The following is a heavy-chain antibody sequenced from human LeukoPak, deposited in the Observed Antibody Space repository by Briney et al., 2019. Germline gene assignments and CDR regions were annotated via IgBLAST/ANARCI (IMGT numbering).Heavy chain of an antibody. Sequence: EASVKVSCKASGGTFSSYAISWVRQAPGQGLEWMGGIIPIFGTANYAQKLQGRVTMTTDTSTSTAYMELRSLRSDDTAVYYCARVGAGPTFDYWGQGTLVTVSS. CDR2: IIPIFGTA. CDR3: ARVGAGPTFDY. CDR1: GGTFSSYA. V-gene: IGHV1-69*05. J-gene: IGHJ4*02. D-gene: IGHD3-16*01.